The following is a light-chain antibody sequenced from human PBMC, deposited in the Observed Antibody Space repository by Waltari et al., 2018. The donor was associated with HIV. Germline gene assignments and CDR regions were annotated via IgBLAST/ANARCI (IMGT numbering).Light chain of an antibody. CDR2: SST. CDR1: TGPVNIRHY. J-gene: IGLJ2*01. Sequence: QAVVTQEPSVTVSPGGTATLNCTSATGPVNIRHYANWCQQRPGQSPMPLISSSTRRHSLTAESFSASLVDDRAALVLSPVWPEDEAVYYCMLFFRSSYLFGGGTKVTVL. V-gene: IGLV7-43*01. CDR3: MLFFRSSYL.